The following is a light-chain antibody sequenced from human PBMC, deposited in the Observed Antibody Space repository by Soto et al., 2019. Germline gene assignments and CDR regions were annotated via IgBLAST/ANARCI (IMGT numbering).Light chain of an antibody. CDR2: GAS. CDR3: QQYDGSHLT. V-gene: IGKV3-20*01. J-gene: IGKJ3*01. Sequence: EIVLTQSPGTLSFSPGERATLSCRASQSLSINSLAWYQQRPGQSPRLLVYGASTRDTGIPDRFRGSGSGKDFALTISSLEPEDFAMYYCQQYDGSHLTIGPWSKVDIX. CDR1: QSLSINS.